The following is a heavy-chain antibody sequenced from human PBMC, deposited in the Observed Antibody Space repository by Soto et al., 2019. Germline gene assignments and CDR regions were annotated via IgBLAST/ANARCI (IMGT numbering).Heavy chain of an antibody. Sequence: ASVKVSCKASGYTFTSYAMHWVRQAPGQRLEWMGWINAGNGNTKYSQKFQGRVTITRDTSASTAYMELSSLSSEDTAVYYCARGLNGYLHYFDYWGQGTPVTVSS. CDR3: ARGLNGYLHYFDY. V-gene: IGHV1-3*01. D-gene: IGHD5-18*01. CDR1: GYTFTSYA. J-gene: IGHJ4*02. CDR2: INAGNGNT.